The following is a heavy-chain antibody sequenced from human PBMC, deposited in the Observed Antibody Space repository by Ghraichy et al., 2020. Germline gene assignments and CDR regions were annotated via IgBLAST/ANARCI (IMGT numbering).Heavy chain of an antibody. Sequence: SETLSLTCTVSGGSISSYYWSWIRQPPGKGLEWIGYIYYSGSTNYNPSLKSRVTISVDTSKNQFSLKLSSVTAADTAVYYCAREDRGGAFDIWGQGTMVTVSS. CDR1: GGSISSYY. CDR3: AREDRGGAFDI. V-gene: IGHV4-59*01. J-gene: IGHJ3*02. CDR2: IYYSGST. D-gene: IGHD1-14*01.